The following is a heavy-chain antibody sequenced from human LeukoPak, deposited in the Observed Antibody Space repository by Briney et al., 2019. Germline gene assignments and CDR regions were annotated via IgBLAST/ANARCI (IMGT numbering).Heavy chain of an antibody. V-gene: IGHV3-74*01. CDR2: IDSDGSRT. D-gene: IGHD1-26*01. CDR3: ARKSASNYFFDY. Sequence: TGGSLRLSCAASRFTFSNYWMHWVRQAPGKGLVWVSRIDSDGSRTSYADSVKGRFTISRDNAKNTLYLQMCSLRAEDTAVYYCARKSASNYFFDYWGQRTLVTVSS. CDR1: RFTFSNYW. J-gene: IGHJ4*02.